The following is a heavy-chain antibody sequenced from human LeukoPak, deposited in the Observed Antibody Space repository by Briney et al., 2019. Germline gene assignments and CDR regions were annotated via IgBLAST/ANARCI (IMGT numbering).Heavy chain of an antibody. CDR2: ITSDGTTT. J-gene: IGHJ2*01. V-gene: IGHV3-74*01. D-gene: IGHD5-12*01. Sequence: PGESLRLSCAASGFSFSGSWMHWIRQVPGKGLVWVSHITSDGTTTTYADSVKGRFTISRDNAKNTLYLQMNSLRAEDTAVYYCARDGVATVDLDLWGRGTLVTVSS. CDR1: GFSFSGSW. CDR3: ARDGVATVDLDL.